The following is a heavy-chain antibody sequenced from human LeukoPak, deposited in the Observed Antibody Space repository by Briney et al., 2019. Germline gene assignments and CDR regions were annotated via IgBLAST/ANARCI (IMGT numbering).Heavy chain of an antibody. J-gene: IGHJ4*02. Sequence: GGSLRLSCAASGFSFTDAWMRWVRQAPGKGLEWIGHIRRITDGGTADYAAPVKDRFTILRDDSKNTVYLRMNSLKTEDTAVYYCTTDPVKTINSEDYWGQGTLVTVSS. V-gene: IGHV3-15*01. CDR3: TTDPVKTINSEDY. CDR2: IRRITDGGTA. D-gene: IGHD4-23*01. CDR1: GFSFTDAW.